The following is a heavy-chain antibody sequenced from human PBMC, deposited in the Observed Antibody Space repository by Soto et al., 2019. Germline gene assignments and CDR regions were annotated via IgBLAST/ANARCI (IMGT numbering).Heavy chain of an antibody. J-gene: IGHJ5*02. CDR1: GGSISSGDYY. CDR3: ARGDSSSSDWFDP. V-gene: IGHV4-30-4*01. Sequence: SETLSLTCTVSGGSISSGDYYWSWIRQPPGKGLEWIGYIYYSGSTYYNPSLKSRVTISVDTSKNQFSLKLSSVTAADTAVYYCARGDSSSSDWFDPWGQGTLVTVSS. D-gene: IGHD6-13*01. CDR2: IYYSGST.